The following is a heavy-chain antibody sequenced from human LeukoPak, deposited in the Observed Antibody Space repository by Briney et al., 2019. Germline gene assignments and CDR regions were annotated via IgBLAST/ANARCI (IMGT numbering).Heavy chain of an antibody. J-gene: IGHJ4*02. D-gene: IGHD1-26*01. Sequence: SETLSLTCTVSGGSISSSSHYWGWIRQPPGKGLEWIGSIYYSGSTYYNPSLKSRVTISVDTSKNQFSLKLSSVTAADTAVYYCAIHAVGATFYYWGQGPLVTVSS. CDR1: GGSISSSSHY. V-gene: IGHV4-39*01. CDR2: IYYSGST. CDR3: AIHAVGATFYY.